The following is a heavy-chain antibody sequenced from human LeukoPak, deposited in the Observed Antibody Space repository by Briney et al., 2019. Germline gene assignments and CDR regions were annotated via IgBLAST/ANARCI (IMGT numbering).Heavy chain of an antibody. CDR2: MKGDGSGI. V-gene: IGHV3-7*01. J-gene: IGHJ5*02. CDR3: ARDSSRGTHYPGNWFDP. CDR1: GFTFSTYW. D-gene: IGHD1-1*01. Sequence: GGSLRLSCAASGFTFSTYWMTWVRQAPGKGLEWVANMKGDGSGIHYADSVKGRFTISRDNAKNSLYLQMNSLRAEDTAVYYCARDSSRGTHYPGNWFDPWGQGTLVTVSS.